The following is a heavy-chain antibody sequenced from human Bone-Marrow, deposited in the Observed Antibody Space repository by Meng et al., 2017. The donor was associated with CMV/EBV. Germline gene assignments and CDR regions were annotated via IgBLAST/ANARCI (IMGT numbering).Heavy chain of an antibody. D-gene: IGHD3-3*01. J-gene: IGHJ6*02. V-gene: IGHV1-18*01. CDR1: GYTFTSYG. CDR2: ISAYNGNT. Sequence: ASVKVSCKASGYTFTSYGISWVRQAPGQGLEWMGWISAYNGNTNYAQKLQGRVTMTTDTSTSTAYMELRSLRSDDTAVYYCARDVPNYDFWSGYSDYYYGMDVWGQGTTVTVSS. CDR3: ARDVPNYDFWSGYSDYYYGMDV.